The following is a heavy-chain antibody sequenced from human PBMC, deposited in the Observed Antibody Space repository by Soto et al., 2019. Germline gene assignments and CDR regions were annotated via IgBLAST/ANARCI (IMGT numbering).Heavy chain of an antibody. CDR1: GFTFSSYG. J-gene: IGHJ4*02. D-gene: IGHD4-17*01. Sequence: QVHLVESGAGVVQLGRSLRLSCAASGFTFSSYGMHWVRQAPGKGLEWVALTWNDGTNKYYADSVKGRFTISRDNSKNTLYLQMNSLRVEDTAVYYCARDLDLYGDSCFDYWGQGTLVTVSS. CDR2: TWNDGTNK. V-gene: IGHV3-33*01. CDR3: ARDLDLYGDSCFDY.